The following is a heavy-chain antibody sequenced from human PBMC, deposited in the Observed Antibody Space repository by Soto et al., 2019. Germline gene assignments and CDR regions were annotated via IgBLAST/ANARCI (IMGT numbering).Heavy chain of an antibody. Sequence: GGSLRLSCAASGFTVKNYQMNWVRQAPGKGLEWVSVIYSGGVTYYPDSVKGRFTTIRDTSKNTVYLQMNSLRADDTAMYYCARDPSTTGYYGLDVWGQGTTVTVS. CDR1: GFTVKNYQ. CDR3: ARDPSTTGYYGLDV. J-gene: IGHJ6*02. V-gene: IGHV3-53*01. CDR2: IYSGGVT.